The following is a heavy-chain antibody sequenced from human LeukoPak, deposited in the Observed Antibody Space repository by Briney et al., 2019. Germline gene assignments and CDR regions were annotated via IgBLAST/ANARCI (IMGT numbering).Heavy chain of an antibody. V-gene: IGHV1-69*01. J-gene: IGHJ4*02. CDR2: IIPIFGTA. CDR1: GGTFISYA. D-gene: IGHD3-10*01. Sequence: SVKVSCKASGGTFISYAISWVRQAPGQGLEWMGGIIPIFGTANYAQKFQGRVTITADESTSTAYMELSSLRSEDTAVYYCAREYYGSGSYDYWGQGTLVTVSS. CDR3: AREYYGSGSYDY.